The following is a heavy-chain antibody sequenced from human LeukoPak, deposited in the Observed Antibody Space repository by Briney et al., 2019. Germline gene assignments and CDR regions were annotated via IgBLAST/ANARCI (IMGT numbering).Heavy chain of an antibody. CDR2: IYSGGST. CDR3: ARSNTANYDSSGYYPRYYYYYYMDV. J-gene: IGHJ6*03. V-gene: IGHV3-53*01. CDR1: GFTVSSNY. Sequence: SGGSLRLSCAASGFTVSSNYMSWVRQAPGKGLEWVSVIYSGGSTYYADSVKGRFTISRDNSKNTLYLQMNSLRAEDTAVYYCARSNTANYDSSGYYPRYYYYYYMDVWGKGTTVTVSS. D-gene: IGHD3-22*01.